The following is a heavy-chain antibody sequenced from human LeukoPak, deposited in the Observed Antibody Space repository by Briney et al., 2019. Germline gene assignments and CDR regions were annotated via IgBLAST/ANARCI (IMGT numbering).Heavy chain of an antibody. V-gene: IGHV5-51*01. CDR1: GYSFTSYW. D-gene: IGHD3-16*01. J-gene: IGHJ4*02. CDR3: ARLRGLNRYYFDY. Sequence: GESLKISCRGSGYSFTSYWIGWVRQMPGKGLEWMGIIYPGDSGIRYSPSFQGQVTISTDKSISTAYLQWSSLKASDTAMYYCARLRGLNRYYFDYWGQGTLVTVSS. CDR2: IYPGDSGI.